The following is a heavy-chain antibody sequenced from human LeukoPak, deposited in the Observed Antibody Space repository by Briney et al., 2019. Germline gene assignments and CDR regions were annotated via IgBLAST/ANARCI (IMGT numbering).Heavy chain of an antibody. Sequence: SGTLSLTCTVSGGSISSSSYYWGWIRQPPGKGLEWIGSIDYSWSTYYNPSIKSRVNISVDTSKNQFSLKLSSVTAADTAVYYCARVFGPSLADSGYPDGLEDVDVWGKGTTVTVSS. CDR2: IDYSWST. J-gene: IGHJ6*04. V-gene: IGHV4-39*07. CDR3: ARVFGPSLADSGYPDGLEDVDV. CDR1: GGSISSSSYY. D-gene: IGHD3-22*01.